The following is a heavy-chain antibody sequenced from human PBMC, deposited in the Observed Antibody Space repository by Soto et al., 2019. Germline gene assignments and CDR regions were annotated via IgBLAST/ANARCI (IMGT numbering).Heavy chain of an antibody. Sequence: QVQLVESGGGVVQPGRSLRLSCAASGFTFSNYAMHWVRQAPGKGLEWVAVISYDGGNTYYADSVKGRFTISRDNSKNTLYLQMNRLRAEDTAMSYCARNSGSYYGDAFDIWGQGTMVTVSS. CDR2: ISYDGGNT. J-gene: IGHJ3*02. V-gene: IGHV3-30-3*01. CDR3: ARNSGSYYGDAFDI. CDR1: GFTFSNYA. D-gene: IGHD1-26*01.